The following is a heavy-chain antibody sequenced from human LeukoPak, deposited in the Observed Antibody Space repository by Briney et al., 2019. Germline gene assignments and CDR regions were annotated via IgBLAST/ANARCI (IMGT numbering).Heavy chain of an antibody. V-gene: IGHV4-30-4*07. Sequence: PSETLSLTCAVSGGSISSGGYSWSWIRQPPGKGLEWIGYIYYSGSTYYNPSLKSRVTISVDTSKNQFSLKLSSVTAADTAVYYCARGSEYYYDSSGYKADWYFDLWGRGTLVTVSS. CDR1: GGSISSGGYS. CDR2: IYYSGST. J-gene: IGHJ2*01. CDR3: ARGSEYYYDSSGYKADWYFDL. D-gene: IGHD3-22*01.